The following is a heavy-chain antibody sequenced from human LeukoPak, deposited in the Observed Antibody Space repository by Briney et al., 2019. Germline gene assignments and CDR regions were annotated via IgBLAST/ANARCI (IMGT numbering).Heavy chain of an antibody. D-gene: IGHD5-12*01. CDR3: AKERVGYDPYFDY. CDR1: GFTFSSYG. CDR2: IRYDGSNK. J-gene: IGHJ4*02. V-gene: IGHV3-30*02. Sequence: GVSLRLSCAASGFTFSSYGMHWVRQAPGKGLEWVAFIRYDGSNKYYADSVKGRFTISRDNSKNTLYLQMNSLRAEDTAVYYCAKERVGYDPYFDYWGQGTLVTVSS.